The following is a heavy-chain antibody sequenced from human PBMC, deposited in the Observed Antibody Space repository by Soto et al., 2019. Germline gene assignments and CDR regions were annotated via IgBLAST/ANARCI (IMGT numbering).Heavy chain of an antibody. D-gene: IGHD1-7*01. V-gene: IGHV4-34*01. CDR3: ARAVMEANWNYHTED. CDR1: GGSFSGYY. Sequence: QVQLQQWGAGLLKPSETLSLTCAVYGGSFSGYYWSWIRQPPGKGLEWIGEINHSGSTNYNPSLKSRVTISVDTSKNQFSLKLSSVTAADTAVYYCARAVMEANWNYHTEDWGPGTLVTVSS. J-gene: IGHJ4*02. CDR2: INHSGST.